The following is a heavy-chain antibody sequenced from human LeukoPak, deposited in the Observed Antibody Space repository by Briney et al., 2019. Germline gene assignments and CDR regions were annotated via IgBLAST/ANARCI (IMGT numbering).Heavy chain of an antibody. CDR1: GFTFSSYA. CDR2: ISDSGDYT. J-gene: IGHJ4*02. V-gene: IGHV3-23*01. Sequence: GGSLRLSCAGSGFTFSSYAMSWVRQAPGKGLEWISAISDSGDYTYYADSVKGRFTISRDNSKNTLYLHVNSLRAEDTAVYYCAKDTSIGKYCTSGVCSPFDYWGQGTLVTVSS. CDR3: AKDTSIGKYCTSGVCSPFDY. D-gene: IGHD2-8*01.